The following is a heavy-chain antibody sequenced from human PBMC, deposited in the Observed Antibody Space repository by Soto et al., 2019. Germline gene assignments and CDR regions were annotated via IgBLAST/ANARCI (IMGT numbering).Heavy chain of an antibody. Sequence: SETLSLTCTVTGGAISGYYWTWIRQSAGGGLEWIGRIYSSGSTNYNPSLKSRVTISLDTSMNHFSLRLSSVTAADTAVYYCARGQRLSAWFAAWGQGPMV. V-gene: IGHV4-4*07. CDR2: IYSSGST. CDR1: GGAISGYY. CDR3: ARGQRLSAWFAA. D-gene: IGHD6-25*01. J-gene: IGHJ5*02.